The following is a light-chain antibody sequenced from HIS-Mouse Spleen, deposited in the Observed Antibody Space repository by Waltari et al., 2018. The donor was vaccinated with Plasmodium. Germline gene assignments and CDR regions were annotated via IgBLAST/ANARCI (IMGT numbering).Light chain of an antibody. J-gene: IGKJ2*01. CDR3: MQALQTPPT. CDR2: GAS. V-gene: IGKV3-20*01. CDR1: QSVSSSY. Sequence: EIVLTQSPGTLSLSPGERATLSCRASQSVSSSYLAWYQQKPGQAPRLLILGASSRATGIPDRFSGSGSGTDFTLKISRVEAEDVGVYYCMQALQTPPTFGQGTKLEIK.